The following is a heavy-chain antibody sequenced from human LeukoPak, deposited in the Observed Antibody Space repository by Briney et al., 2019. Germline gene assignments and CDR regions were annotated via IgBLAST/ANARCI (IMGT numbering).Heavy chain of an antibody. CDR2: ISYDGSNK. J-gene: IGHJ4*02. D-gene: IGHD6-13*01. CDR1: RFTFSSYA. CDR3: ACEYSSSWFDY. V-gene: IGHV3-30-3*01. Sequence: GRSLRLSCAASRFTFSSYAMHWVRQAPGKGLDWVAVISYDGSNKYYADSVKGRFTISRDNSKNTLYLQMNSLRAEDTAVYYCACEYSSSWFDYWGQGTLVTVSS.